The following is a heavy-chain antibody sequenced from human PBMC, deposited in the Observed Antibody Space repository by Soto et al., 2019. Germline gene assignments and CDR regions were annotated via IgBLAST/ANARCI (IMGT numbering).Heavy chain of an antibody. Sequence: EVQLLESGGGLVQPGGSVRLSCAASGFTFSSHAMSWVRQAPGKGLEWVSAISGSGGSTYYADSVKGRFTISRDNSKNKLYLQMNSLRAEDTAVYYCAKANMGFHDSSGYYPSGSHWGHGTLVTVSS. CDR2: ISGSGGST. J-gene: IGHJ1*01. CDR1: GFTFSSHA. CDR3: AKANMGFHDSSGYYPSGSH. V-gene: IGHV3-23*01. D-gene: IGHD3-22*01.